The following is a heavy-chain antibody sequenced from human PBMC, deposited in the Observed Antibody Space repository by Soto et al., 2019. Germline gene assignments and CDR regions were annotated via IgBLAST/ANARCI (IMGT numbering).Heavy chain of an antibody. CDR3: ARDLSGSLFATLDY. D-gene: IGHD3-10*01. V-gene: IGHV1-2*04. Sequence: ASVKVSCKASGYTFTGYYMHWVRQAPGQGLEWMGWINPNSGGTNYAQKFQGWVTMTRDTSISTAYMELSRLRSDDTAVYYCARDLSGSLFATLDYWGQGTLVTVTS. CDR1: GYTFTGYY. CDR2: INPNSGGT. J-gene: IGHJ4*02.